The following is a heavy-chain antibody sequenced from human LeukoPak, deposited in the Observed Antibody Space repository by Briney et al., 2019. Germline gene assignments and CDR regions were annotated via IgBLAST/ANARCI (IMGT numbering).Heavy chain of an antibody. Sequence: GALRLSCAASGFTFSSYDMSWVRQAPGKGLEWVSAISGSGGSAYYADSVKGRFTISRDNSKNTLYLQMNSLRAEDTAVYYCAKMGLKQWPYNYFDYWGQGTLVTFSS. J-gene: IGHJ4*02. CDR2: ISGSGGSA. D-gene: IGHD6-19*01. CDR3: AKMGLKQWPYNYFDY. V-gene: IGHV3-23*01. CDR1: GFTFSSYD.